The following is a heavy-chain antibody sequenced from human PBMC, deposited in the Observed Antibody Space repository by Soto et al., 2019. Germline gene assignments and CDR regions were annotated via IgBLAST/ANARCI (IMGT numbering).Heavy chain of an antibody. CDR3: ASGPESGDF. CDR2: ISYDGSEK. D-gene: IGHD1-26*01. J-gene: IGHJ4*02. Sequence: QVQLVESGGGVVQPGRSLRLSCATSGFTFSTFSMHWVRQAPGKGLEWVAHISYDGSEKDYADSVKGRFTISRDNSDNTLFLHINSLTSEDTGVDYCASGPESGDFWGQGTLVTVPS. V-gene: IGHV3-30*04. CDR1: GFTFSTFS.